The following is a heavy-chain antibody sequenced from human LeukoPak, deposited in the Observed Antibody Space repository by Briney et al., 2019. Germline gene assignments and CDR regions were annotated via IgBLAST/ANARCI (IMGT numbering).Heavy chain of an antibody. V-gene: IGHV3-23*01. J-gene: IGHJ4*02. D-gene: IGHD2-2*01. CDR3: AKTPGYCSSTSCYLYFDY. Sequence: GGSLRLSCAASGFTFSSYAMSWVRQAPGKGLEWVSAISGSGGSTYYADSVKGRFTISRDNSKNTLYLQMNSLRAEDTAVYYCAKTPGYCSSTSCYLYFDYWGQGTLVTVSS. CDR1: GFTFSSYA. CDR2: ISGSGGST.